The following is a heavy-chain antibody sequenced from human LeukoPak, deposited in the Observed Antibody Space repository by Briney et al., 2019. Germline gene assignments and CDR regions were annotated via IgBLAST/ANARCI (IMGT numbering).Heavy chain of an antibody. Sequence: PGGSLRLSCAASGFTVSSNYMSWVRQAPGKGLEWVAVIWYDGSNKYYADSVKGRFTISRDNSKNTLYLQMNSLRAEDTAVYYCAREGLKLSEAFDIWGQGTMVTVSS. V-gene: IGHV3-33*08. J-gene: IGHJ3*02. CDR1: GFTVSSNY. CDR3: AREGLKLSEAFDI. D-gene: IGHD1-14*01. CDR2: IWYDGSNK.